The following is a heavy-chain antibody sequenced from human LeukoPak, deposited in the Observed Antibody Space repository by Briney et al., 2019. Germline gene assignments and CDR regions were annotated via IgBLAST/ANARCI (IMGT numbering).Heavy chain of an antibody. J-gene: IGHJ4*02. D-gene: IGHD3-3*01. CDR1: GGSISSYY. CDR2: IYTSGST. V-gene: IGHV4-4*07. Sequence: SETLSLTCTVSGGSISSYYWSWIRQPAGKGLEWIGRIYTSGSTNYNPSLKSRVTMSVDTSKNQFSLKLSSVTAADTAVYYRARGWNDFWAFDYWGQGTLVTVSS. CDR3: ARGWNDFWAFDY.